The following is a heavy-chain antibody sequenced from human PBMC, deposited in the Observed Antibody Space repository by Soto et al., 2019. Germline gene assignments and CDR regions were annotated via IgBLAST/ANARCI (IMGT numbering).Heavy chain of an antibody. CDR1: GFTVSSNY. D-gene: IGHD3-9*01. Sequence: PGGSLRLSCAASGFTVSSNYMSWVRQAPGKGLEWVSVIYSGGSTYYADSVKGRFTISRDNSKNTLYLQMNSLRAEDTAVYYCASTLRPYYDILTGYYRVYWGQGTLVTVS. J-gene: IGHJ4*02. V-gene: IGHV3-66*01. CDR3: ASTLRPYYDILTGYYRVY. CDR2: IYSGGST.